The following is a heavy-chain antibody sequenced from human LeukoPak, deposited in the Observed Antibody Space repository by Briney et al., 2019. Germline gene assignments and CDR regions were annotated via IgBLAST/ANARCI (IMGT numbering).Heavy chain of an antibody. D-gene: IGHD3-22*01. Sequence: ASAKVSCKASEYTFTGYYMHWVRQAPGQGLEWMGWINPNSGGTNYAQKFQGRVTMTRDTSISTAYMELSRLRSDDTAVYYCARDRTYYYDSSGYYLEGGAFDIWGQGTMVTVSS. CDR2: INPNSGGT. J-gene: IGHJ3*02. CDR1: EYTFTGYY. V-gene: IGHV1-2*02. CDR3: ARDRTYYYDSSGYYLEGGAFDI.